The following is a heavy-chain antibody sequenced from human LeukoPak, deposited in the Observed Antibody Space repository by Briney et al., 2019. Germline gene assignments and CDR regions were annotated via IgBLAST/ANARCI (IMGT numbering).Heavy chain of an antibody. CDR2: SYPGDSYT. Sequence: GESLKISCKGSGSSFTSYWIGWVRQMPGKGLEWMGISYPGDSYTRYSPSFQGQVAISADKSISTAYLQWSSLKASDTAMYYCAKLGLRYFDRSPFDYWGQGTLVTVSS. D-gene: IGHD3-9*01. J-gene: IGHJ4*02. CDR3: AKLGLRYFDRSPFDY. V-gene: IGHV5-51*01. CDR1: GSSFTSYW.